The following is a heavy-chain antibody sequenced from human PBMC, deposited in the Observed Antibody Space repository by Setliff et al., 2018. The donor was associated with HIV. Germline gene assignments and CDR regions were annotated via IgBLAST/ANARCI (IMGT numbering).Heavy chain of an antibody. V-gene: IGHV3-66*02. J-gene: IGHJ2*01. Sequence: GSLRLSCAASGFTVSSNYTSWVRQAPGKGLEWVSVLYSGGSTYYADSVKGRFTISRDNSKNTLYLQMNSLRADDTAVYYCARDRVYYDSSGSYGSYWYFDLWGRGTLVT. CDR2: LYSGGST. D-gene: IGHD3-22*01. CDR1: GFTVSSNY. CDR3: ARDRVYYDSSGSYGSYWYFDL.